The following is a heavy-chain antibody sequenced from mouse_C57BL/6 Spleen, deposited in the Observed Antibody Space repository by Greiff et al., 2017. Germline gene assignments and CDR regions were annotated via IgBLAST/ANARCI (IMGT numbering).Heavy chain of an antibody. D-gene: IGHD1-1*01. Sequence: EVQLQQSGPELVKPGASVKISCKASGYTFTDYYMNWVKQSHGKSLEWIGDINPNNGGTSYNQKFKGKATLTVDKSSSTAYMELRSLTSEDSAVYYCAREGNYYYGSSYWGQGTTLTVSS. CDR1: GYTFTDYY. J-gene: IGHJ2*01. CDR2: INPNNGGT. CDR3: AREGNYYYGSSY. V-gene: IGHV1-26*01.